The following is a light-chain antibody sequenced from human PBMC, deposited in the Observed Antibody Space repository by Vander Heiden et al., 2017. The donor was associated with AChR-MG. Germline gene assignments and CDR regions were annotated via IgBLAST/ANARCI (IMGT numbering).Light chain of an antibody. CDR2: QDS. CDR3: QAWDSSTVV. V-gene: IGLV3-1*01. Sequence: SYELTHPPSVSVSPGQTASITCSGDKLGDKYACWYQQKPGQYPVLVIYQDSKRPSGIPERFSGSNSGNTATLTISGTQAMDEDDYYCQAWDSSTVVFGGGTKLTVL. J-gene: IGLJ2*01. CDR1: KLGDKY.